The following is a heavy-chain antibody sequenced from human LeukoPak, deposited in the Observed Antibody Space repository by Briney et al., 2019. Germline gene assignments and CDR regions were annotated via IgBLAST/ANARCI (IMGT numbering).Heavy chain of an antibody. CDR1: GGSFSGYY. CDR2: INHSGST. Sequence: SETLSLTCAVYGGSFSGYYWSWIRQPPGKGLEWIGEINHSGSTNYNPSLKSRVTISVDTSKNQFSLKLSSVTAADTAVYYCARLRVRPGYYYYMDVWGRGTTVTVSS. CDR3: ARLRVRPGYYYYMDV. V-gene: IGHV4-34*01. D-gene: IGHD3-10*01. J-gene: IGHJ6*03.